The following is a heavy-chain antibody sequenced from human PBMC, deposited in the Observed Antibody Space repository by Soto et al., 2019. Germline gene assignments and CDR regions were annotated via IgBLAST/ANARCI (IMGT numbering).Heavy chain of an antibody. J-gene: IGHJ4*02. V-gene: IGHV4-59*01. CDR2: LHYTGSD. D-gene: IGHD3-16*01. CDR1: GISMNDYY. Sequence: SETLSLTCTVSGISMNDYYGSWIRQSPGKGLEHIGYLHYTGSDNYNPSLKSRVTISMDRSKNQFSLRLSSVTAADTATYYCARSGHTFAGVIWGQGILVTVSS. CDR3: ARSGHTFAGVI.